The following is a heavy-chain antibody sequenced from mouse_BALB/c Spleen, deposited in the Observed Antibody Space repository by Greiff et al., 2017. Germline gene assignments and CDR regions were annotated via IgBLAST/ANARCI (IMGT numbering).Heavy chain of an antibody. J-gene: IGHJ4*01. CDR1: GFTFSDYY. V-gene: IGHV5-4*02. Sequence: DVHLVESGGGLVKPGGSLKLSCAASGFTFSDYYMYWVRQTPEKRLEWVATISDGGSYTYYPDSVKGRFTISRDNAKNNLYLQMSSLKSEDTAMYYCARDRDYRYDVNAMDYWGQGTSVTVSS. CDR3: ARDRDYRYDVNAMDY. CDR2: ISDGGSYT. D-gene: IGHD2-14*01.